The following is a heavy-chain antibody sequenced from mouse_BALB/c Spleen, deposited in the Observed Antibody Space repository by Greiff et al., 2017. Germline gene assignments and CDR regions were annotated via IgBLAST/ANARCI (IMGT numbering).Heavy chain of an antibody. CDR2: INPSTGYT. V-gene: IGHV1-7*01. D-gene: IGHD2-4*01. Sequence: VQLQESGAELAKPGASVKLSCKASGYTFTSYWMHWVNQRPGQGLEWIGYINPSTGYTAYNQKFKDKATMTADKSSSTAYMQLSSLTSVDSAVFSFARGAYYDYDRAWFAYWGQGTLVTVSA. CDR1: GYTFTSYW. J-gene: IGHJ3*01. CDR3: ARGAYYDYDRAWFAY.